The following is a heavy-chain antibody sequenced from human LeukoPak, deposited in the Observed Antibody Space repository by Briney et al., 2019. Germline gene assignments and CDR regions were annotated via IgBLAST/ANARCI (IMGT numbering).Heavy chain of an antibody. J-gene: IGHJ4*02. D-gene: IGHD3-16*02. Sequence: PSETLSLTCTVSGGSISSSSYYWGWIRQPPGKGLEWIGSIYYSGSTYYNPSLKSRVTISVDTSKNQFSLKLSSVTAADTAVYYCARDLGDYVWGTFRLYYFDYWGQGTLVTVSS. CDR3: ARDLGDYVWGTFRLYYFDY. V-gene: IGHV4-39*07. CDR1: GGSISSSSYY. CDR2: IYYSGST.